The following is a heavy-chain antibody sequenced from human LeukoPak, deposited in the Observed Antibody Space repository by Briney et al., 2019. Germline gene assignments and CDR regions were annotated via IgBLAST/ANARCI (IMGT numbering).Heavy chain of an antibody. J-gene: IGHJ4*02. D-gene: IGHD6-19*01. CDR2: ISSSSSTI. CDR1: GFTFSSYS. V-gene: IGHV3-48*04. Sequence: GGSLRLSCAASGFTFSSYSMNWVRQAPGKGPEWVSYISSSSSTIYYADSVKGRFTISRDNAKNSLYLQMSSLRAEDTAIYYCARALYNRGWYPDYFDSWGRGALVTVSS. CDR3: ARALYNRGWYPDYFDS.